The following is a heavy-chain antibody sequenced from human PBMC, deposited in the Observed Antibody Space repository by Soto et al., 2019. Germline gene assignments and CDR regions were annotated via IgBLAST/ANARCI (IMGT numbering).Heavy chain of an antibody. CDR3: ARSSVGYCSGGSCYRLVGYYYYYGMDF. V-gene: IGHV4-34*01. CDR1: GGSFSGYY. Sequence: PSETLSLTCAVYGGSFSGYYWSWIRQPPGKGLEWIGEINHSGSTNYNPSLKSRVTISVDTSKNQFSLKLSSVTAADTAVYYRARSSVGYCSGGSCYRLVGYYYYYGMDFWGQGTTVTVSS. J-gene: IGHJ6*02. CDR2: INHSGST. D-gene: IGHD2-15*01.